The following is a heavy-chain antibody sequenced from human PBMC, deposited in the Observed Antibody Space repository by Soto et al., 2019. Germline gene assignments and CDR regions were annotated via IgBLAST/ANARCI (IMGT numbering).Heavy chain of an antibody. CDR2: ISAYNGNT. D-gene: IGHD5-12*01. J-gene: IGHJ4*02. CDR3: ARDQRDIVATFDY. V-gene: IGHV1-18*01. Sequence: ASVKVSCNASGYTFTSYGISWLLQSPGQGLEWMGWISAYNGNTNYAQKLQGRVTMTTDTSTSTAYMELRSLRSDDTAVYYCARDQRDIVATFDYWGQGTLVTVSS. CDR1: GYTFTSYG.